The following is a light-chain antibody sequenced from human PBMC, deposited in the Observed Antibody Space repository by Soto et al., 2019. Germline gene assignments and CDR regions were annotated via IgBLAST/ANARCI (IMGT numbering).Light chain of an antibody. CDR1: SSNIGKNT. J-gene: IGLJ1*01. V-gene: IGLV1-44*01. CDR3: AVWDDSLYV. Sequence: QSVLTRPPSASGTPGQTVTISCSGSSSNIGKNTVNWCQHLPGTAPKLLIYSNTQRPLGVPVRFSGSKSGASASLAISGLQSDDEADYYCAVWDDSLYVFGSGTKVTVL. CDR2: SNT.